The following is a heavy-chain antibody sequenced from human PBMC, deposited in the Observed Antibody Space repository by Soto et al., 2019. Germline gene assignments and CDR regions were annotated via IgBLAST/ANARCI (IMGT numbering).Heavy chain of an antibody. CDR2: IYYSGST. J-gene: IGHJ4*02. CDR1: GGSISSYY. CDR3: ARRSRPSLRWGGYDENYFDY. Sequence: SETLSLTCTVSGGSISSYYWSWIRQPPGKGLEWIGYIYYSGSTNYNPSLKSRVTISVDTSKNQFSLKLSSVTAADTAVYYCARRSRPSLRWGGYDENYFDYWGQGTLVTVSS. V-gene: IGHV4-59*08. D-gene: IGHD5-12*01.